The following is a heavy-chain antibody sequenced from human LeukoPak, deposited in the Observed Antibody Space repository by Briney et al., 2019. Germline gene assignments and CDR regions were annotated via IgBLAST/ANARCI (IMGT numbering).Heavy chain of an antibody. Sequence: PGGSLRLSCAGSGFTFSTHGMNWVRQAPGKGLEWVSGVTPSGDPTYYADSVKGRFIISRDNSKNTMYLQMNSLRAEDTGVYYCAKDRVRGGSGSYIHFDYWGQGTLVTVSS. CDR2: VTPSGDPT. CDR3: AKDRVRGGSGSYIHFDY. CDR1: GFTFSTHG. V-gene: IGHV3-23*01. J-gene: IGHJ4*02. D-gene: IGHD3-10*01.